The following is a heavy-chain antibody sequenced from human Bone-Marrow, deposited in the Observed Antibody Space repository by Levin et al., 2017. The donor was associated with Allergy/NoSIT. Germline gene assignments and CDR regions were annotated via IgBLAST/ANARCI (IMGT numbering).Heavy chain of an antibody. J-gene: IGHJ4*02. V-gene: IGHV3-23*01. Sequence: GGSLRLSCAASGFTFSSYAMSWVRQAPGKGLEWVSAISGSGGSTYYADSVKGRFTISRDNSKNTLYLQMNSLRAEDTAVYYCANPTMVRVNQSLYWGQGTLVTVSS. CDR1: GFTFSSYA. CDR3: ANPTMVRVNQSLY. D-gene: IGHD3-10*01. CDR2: ISGSGGST.